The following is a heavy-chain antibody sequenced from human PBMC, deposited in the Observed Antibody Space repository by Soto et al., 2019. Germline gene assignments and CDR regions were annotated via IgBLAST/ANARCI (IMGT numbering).Heavy chain of an antibody. V-gene: IGHV1-3*01. CDR3: ASGLGAIFSRDYGVDV. D-gene: IGHD1-26*01. CDR2: INAGNGNT. J-gene: IGHJ6*02. CDR1: GYTFTNYA. Sequence: QVQLVQSGAEVKKPGASVKVSCKASGYTFTNYAMHWVRQAPGQRLEWMGRINAGNGNTKYSQKFQGRVTITSETSTSTAYMDLSSLRSEDTAMYYCASGLGAIFSRDYGVDVWCHGTTVTVS.